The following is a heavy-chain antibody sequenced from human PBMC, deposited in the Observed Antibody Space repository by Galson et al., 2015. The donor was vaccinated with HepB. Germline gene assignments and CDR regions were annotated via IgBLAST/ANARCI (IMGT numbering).Heavy chain of an antibody. D-gene: IGHD6-19*01. V-gene: IGHV3-21*01. Sequence: SLRLSCAASGFTFNNYSMNWVRQAPGKGLEWVSSITTSTGYIFYADSVRGRFTISRGSAKNSLYLQMNSLRHEDTAVYFCARGPSSAWYVDYWGQGTLVTVSS. CDR3: ARGPSSAWYVDY. CDR2: ITTSTGYI. J-gene: IGHJ4*02. CDR1: GFTFNNYS.